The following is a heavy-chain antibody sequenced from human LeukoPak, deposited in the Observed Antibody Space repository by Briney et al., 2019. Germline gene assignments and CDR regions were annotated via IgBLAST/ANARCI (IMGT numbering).Heavy chain of an antibody. D-gene: IGHD6-19*01. CDR2: IYYSGST. CDR1: GGSISSSSYY. CDR3: ASSTTAGIAVAGTPY. V-gene: IGHV4-39*01. J-gene: IGHJ4*02. Sequence: SETLSLTCTVSGGSISSSSYYWGWIRQPPGKGLEWIGSIYYSGSTYYNPSLKSRVTISVDTSKNQFSLKLSSATAADTAVYYCASSTTAGIAVAGTPYWGQGTLVTVSS.